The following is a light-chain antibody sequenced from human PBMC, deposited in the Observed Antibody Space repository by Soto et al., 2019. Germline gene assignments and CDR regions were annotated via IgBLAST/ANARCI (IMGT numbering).Light chain of an antibody. CDR3: QQYGSSPRT. CDR1: QSVSSSY. Sequence: EIVLTQSPGTLSLSPGDRATLSCTASQSVSSSYLAWYHQQPGQGPRLLIYGVSNRATGIPARFSGSGSGTDFTLTISRLEPEGFAVYDGQQYGSSPRTFGQGTKVEIK. CDR2: GVS. J-gene: IGKJ1*01. V-gene: IGKV3-20*01.